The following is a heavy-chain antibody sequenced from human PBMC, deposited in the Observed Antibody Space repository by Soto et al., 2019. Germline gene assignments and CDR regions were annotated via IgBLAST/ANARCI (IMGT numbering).Heavy chain of an antibody. CDR1: GYTFTSYG. CDR3: ASARRVVPAAMGGPHYFDS. Sequence: QVQLVQSGAEVKKPGASVKVSCKASGYTFTSYGISWVRQAPGQGLEWMGWISAYNGNTNYAQKLQGRVTMTPHTTTSRAYMGLRSLRSADKAVYYCASARRVVPAAMGGPHYFDSWGQGTLVTVSS. V-gene: IGHV1-18*01. J-gene: IGHJ4*02. CDR2: ISAYNGNT. D-gene: IGHD2-2*01.